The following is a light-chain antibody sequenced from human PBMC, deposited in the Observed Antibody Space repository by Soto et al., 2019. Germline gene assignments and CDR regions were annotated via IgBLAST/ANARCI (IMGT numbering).Light chain of an antibody. CDR1: QSVSTN. CDR3: QQYDIWPPT. V-gene: IGKV3-15*01. J-gene: IGKJ1*01. CDR2: GAS. Sequence: EIVMTQSPAILSVSPGERATLSCRASQSVSTNLAGFQQKPGQTPRLVFNGASTRATGIPARFTGSGSGTEFILTISSLQSEDFAVYYCQQYDIWPPTFGQGTKVEIK.